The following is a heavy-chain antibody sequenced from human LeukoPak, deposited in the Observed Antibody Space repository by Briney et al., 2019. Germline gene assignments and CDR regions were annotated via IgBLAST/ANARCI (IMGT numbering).Heavy chain of an antibody. CDR2: IYYSGST. D-gene: IGHD6-19*01. V-gene: IGHV4-39*07. Sequence: SETLSLTCAVSGGSISSGGYYWGWIRQPPGKGLEWIGSIYYSGSTYYNPSLKSRVTISVDTSKNQFSLKLSSVTAADTAVYYCARVRGSGFLIQYYFDYWGQGTLVTVSS. CDR1: GGSISSGGYY. CDR3: ARVRGSGFLIQYYFDY. J-gene: IGHJ4*02.